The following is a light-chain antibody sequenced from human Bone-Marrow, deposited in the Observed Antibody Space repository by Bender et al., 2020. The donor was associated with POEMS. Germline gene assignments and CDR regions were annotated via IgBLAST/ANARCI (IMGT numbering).Light chain of an antibody. CDR3: SSYTSSSTVV. V-gene: IGLV2-11*01. J-gene: IGLJ2*01. CDR2: DVT. CDR1: SSDVGGYNY. Sequence: QSALTQPRSVSGSPGQSVTISCTGTSSDVGGYNYVSWFQHHPGKAPQLIIYDVTKRPSGVPDRFSGSKSGNTASLTISGLQAEDEADYYCSSYTSSSTVVFGGGTKLTVL.